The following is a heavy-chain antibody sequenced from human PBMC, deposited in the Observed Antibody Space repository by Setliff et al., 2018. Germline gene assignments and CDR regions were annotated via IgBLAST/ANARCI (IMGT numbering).Heavy chain of an antibody. J-gene: IGHJ3*02. CDR2: ISGGGSRT. D-gene: IGHD3-10*01. V-gene: IGHV3-23*01. CDR1: GFTFSGYA. CDR3: AKDSSGRDAFDI. Sequence: GESLKISCAASGFTFSGYAMNWVRQAPGKGLEWVSFISGGGSRTYYADSVKCRFTISRDNSKNTLYLQMNSLSAEDTAVYYCAKDSSGRDAFDIWGQGTMVT.